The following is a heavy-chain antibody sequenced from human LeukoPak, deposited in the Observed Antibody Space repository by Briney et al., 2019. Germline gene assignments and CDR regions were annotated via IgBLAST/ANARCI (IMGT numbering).Heavy chain of an antibody. J-gene: IGHJ6*03. CDR3: ARDPGYSYGSYYYYYYYMDV. V-gene: IGHV3-7*01. D-gene: IGHD5-18*01. CDR2: IKQDGSEK. CDR1: GGSFSGYY. Sequence: ETLSLTCAVYGGSFSGYYWSWVRQAPGKGLEWVANIKQDGSEKYYVDSEKGRFTISRDNAKNSLYLQMNSLRAEDTAVYYCARDPGYSYGSYYYYYYYMDVWGKGTTVTVSS.